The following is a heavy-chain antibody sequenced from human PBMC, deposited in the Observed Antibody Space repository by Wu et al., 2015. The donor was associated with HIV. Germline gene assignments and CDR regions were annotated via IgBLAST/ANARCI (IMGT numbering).Heavy chain of an antibody. CDR1: GYTFTGYY. V-gene: IGHV1-2*02. CDR3: ARDRGRIAAADLRFDY. CDR2: INPNSGGT. J-gene: IGHJ4*02. Sequence: QVQLVQSGAEVKKPGASVKVSCKASGYTFTGYYMHWVRQAPGQGLEWMGWINPNSGGTNYAQKFQGRVTMTRDTSISTAYMELSRLRSDDTAVYYCARDRGRIAAADLRFDYWGQGTLVTVSS. D-gene: IGHD6-13*01.